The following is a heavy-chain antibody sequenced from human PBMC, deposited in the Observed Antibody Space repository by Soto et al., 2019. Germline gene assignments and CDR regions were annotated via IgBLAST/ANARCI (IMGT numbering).Heavy chain of an antibody. Sequence: GAPAKVASAASGYTLNDYYMHWVQQATGRGLEWMGWINANSGGRTYAQMIQGRVTMTRDTSRNTAYMELRSLSSEDTAISYCASLQIEVAGTSWGQGTLVTVSS. CDR2: INANSGGR. CDR1: GYTLNDYY. J-gene: IGHJ4*02. CDR3: ASLQIEVAGTS. V-gene: IGHV1-2*02. D-gene: IGHD6-19*01.